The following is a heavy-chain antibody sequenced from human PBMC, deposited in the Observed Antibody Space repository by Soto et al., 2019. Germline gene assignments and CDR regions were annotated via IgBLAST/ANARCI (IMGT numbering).Heavy chain of an antibody. CDR3: ARPTVTMQSRYLDY. J-gene: IGHJ4*02. CDR2: ISKDAGNK. Sequence: QVQLVESGGGVVQPGTSLRLSCAASGFTFSNYAMHWVRQAPGKGLEGVAVISKDAGNKYYADSVKGRFTISRDNSKNTLYLQMNSLTSEDTAVYYCARPTVTMQSRYLDYWGRGTLVTVSS. D-gene: IGHD4-17*01. CDR1: GFTFSNYA. V-gene: IGHV3-30-3*01.